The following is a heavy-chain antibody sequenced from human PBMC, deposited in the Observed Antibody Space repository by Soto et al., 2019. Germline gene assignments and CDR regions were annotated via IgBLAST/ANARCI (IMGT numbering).Heavy chain of an antibody. CDR3: AKVGYAGRHPYFDY. CDR2: MSYDGSNK. CDR1: GFAFSSYV. D-gene: IGHD1-26*01. Sequence: PGGSLRLSCAASGFAFSSYVIHWVRQAPGKGLEWVAVMSYDGSNKIYGDSVKGRFTISRDNSKNTIYLQMNSLRAEDTAVYHCAKVGYAGRHPYFDYWGQGTLVTVSS. J-gene: IGHJ4*02. V-gene: IGHV3-30*18.